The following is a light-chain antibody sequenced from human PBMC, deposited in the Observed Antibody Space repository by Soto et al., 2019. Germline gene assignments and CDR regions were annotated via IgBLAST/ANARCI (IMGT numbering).Light chain of an antibody. V-gene: IGLV2-23*01. J-gene: IGLJ1*01. CDR2: EGS. CDR3: CLYAGSSTSRV. CDR1: SSDVGSYNL. Sequence: QSALTQPASVSGSPGQSITISCTGTSSDVGSYNLVSWYQQHPGKAPKLMVYEGSKRPSGVSNRFSGSKSGNTASLTISGLQAEDEADYYCCLYAGSSTSRVFGTGTKLTVL.